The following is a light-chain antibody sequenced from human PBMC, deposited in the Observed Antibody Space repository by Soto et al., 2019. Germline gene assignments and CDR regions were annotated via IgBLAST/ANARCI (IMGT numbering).Light chain of an antibody. V-gene: IGLV2-23*01. CDR1: RSDIGKYDL. CDR2: EGS. CDR3: CSYAGDSVLV. Sequence: QSALTQPASVSGSPGQSITISCSGSRSDIGKYDLVSWYQHHPGKAPKLIIYEGSRRPSGISYRFSGSKSGNTASLTISGLQTEDEGDYHCCSYAGDSVLVFGGGTKLTVL. J-gene: IGLJ2*01.